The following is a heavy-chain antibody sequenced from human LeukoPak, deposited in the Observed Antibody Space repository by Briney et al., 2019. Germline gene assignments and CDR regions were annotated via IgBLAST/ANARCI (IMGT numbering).Heavy chain of an antibody. CDR2: ISYDGSNK. J-gene: IGHJ6*02. CDR1: GFTLSSYA. V-gene: IGHV3-30-3*01. Sequence: GGSLRLSCAASGFTLSSYAMHWVRQAPGKGLEWVAVISYDGSNKYYADSVKGRFTISRDNSKNTLYLPMNSLRAEDTAVYYCARDGDFDYYYYYGMDVWGRGTTVTVSS. CDR3: ARDGDFDYYYYYGMDV. D-gene: IGHD7-27*01.